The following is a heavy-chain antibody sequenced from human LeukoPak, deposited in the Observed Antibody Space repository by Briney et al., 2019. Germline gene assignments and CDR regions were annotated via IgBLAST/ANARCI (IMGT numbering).Heavy chain of an antibody. V-gene: IGHV6-1*01. CDR3: ARDLAAAGSRPQRYFDY. J-gene: IGHJ4*02. Sequence: WVRQAPGQGLEWMGRTYYRSTWYNDYAVSVRGRITIKPDTSKNQFSLQLNSVTAADTAVYYCARDLAAAGSRPQRYFDYWGQGTLVTVSS. CDR2: TYYRSTWYN. D-gene: IGHD6-13*01.